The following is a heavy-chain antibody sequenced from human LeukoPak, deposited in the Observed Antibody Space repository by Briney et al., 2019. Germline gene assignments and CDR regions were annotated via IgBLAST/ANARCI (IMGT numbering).Heavy chain of an antibody. CDR3: ARKQWLEPPDY. CDR1: GYTFTSYD. V-gene: IGHV1-8*01. J-gene: IGHJ4*02. Sequence: ASVKVSCKASGYTFTSYDINWVRQATGQGLEWMGWMNPNSGNTGYAQKLQGRVTMTTDTSTSTAYMELRSLRSDDTAVYYCARKQWLEPPDYWGQGTLVTVSS. CDR2: MNPNSGNT. D-gene: IGHD6-19*01.